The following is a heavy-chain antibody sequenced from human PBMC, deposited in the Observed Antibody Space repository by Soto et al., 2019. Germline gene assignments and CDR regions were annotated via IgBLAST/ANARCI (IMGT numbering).Heavy chain of an antibody. Sequence: EVQLVESGGGLVKAGGSLRVSCAASGFIFSNAWMNWVRQAPGKGLEWVGRVKSKTDEGTTDYAAPVKGRFIISRVDSQNTVYLQMNSLKTEDTAVYYCTTDHPYNYDGSAYDHWGQGTLVTVSS. V-gene: IGHV3-15*07. D-gene: IGHD3-22*01. CDR3: TTDHPYNYDGSAYDH. CDR1: GFIFSNAW. J-gene: IGHJ4*02. CDR2: VKSKTDEGTT.